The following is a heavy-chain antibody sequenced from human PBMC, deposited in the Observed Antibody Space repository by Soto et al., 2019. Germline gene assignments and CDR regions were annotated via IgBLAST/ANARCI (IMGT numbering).Heavy chain of an antibody. CDR1: GFTSRNYV. V-gene: IGHV3-23*01. CDR2: ISGGGSST. D-gene: IGHD3-9*01. Sequence: GGSLRLSCAAYGFTSRNYVMNWVRQAPGKGLEWVSGISGGGSSTYYADSVKGRFTISRDKSKNTLYLQMNSLRAEDTALYYCAKGSNYDILTGYYLDYHFDYWGQGILVTVSS. CDR3: AKGSNYDILTGYYLDYHFDY. J-gene: IGHJ4*02.